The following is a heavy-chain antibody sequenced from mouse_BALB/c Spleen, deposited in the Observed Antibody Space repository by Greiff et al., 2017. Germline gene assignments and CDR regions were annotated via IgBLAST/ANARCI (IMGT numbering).Heavy chain of an antibody. Sequence: EVMLVESGGGLVQPGGSLKLSCAASGFTFSSYGMSWVRQTPDKRLELVATINSNGGSTYYPDSVKGRFTISRDNAKNTLYLQMSSLKSEDTAMYYCARRYDFYYWGQGTTLTVSS. CDR2: INSNGGST. D-gene: IGHD2-3*01. J-gene: IGHJ2*01. CDR3: ARRYDFYY. V-gene: IGHV5-6-3*01. CDR1: GFTFSSYG.